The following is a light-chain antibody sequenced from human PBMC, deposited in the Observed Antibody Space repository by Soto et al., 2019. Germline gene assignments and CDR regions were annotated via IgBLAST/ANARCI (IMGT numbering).Light chain of an antibody. J-gene: IGKJ1*01. CDR1: QSVSSSY. V-gene: IGKV3-20*01. CDR2: GAS. Sequence: EIVLTQSPGTLSLSTGERATLSCRASQSVSSSYLAWYQQKPGQAPRLLIYGASSRATGIPDRFSGSGSGTDFTLTISRLEPEDFAVYYCQQYRSSPTWTFGQGTKVAIK. CDR3: QQYRSSPTWT.